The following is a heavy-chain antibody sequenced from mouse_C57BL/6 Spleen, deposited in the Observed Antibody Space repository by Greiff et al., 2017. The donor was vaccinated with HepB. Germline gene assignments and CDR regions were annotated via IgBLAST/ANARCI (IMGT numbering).Heavy chain of an antibody. D-gene: IGHD2-3*01. J-gene: IGHJ1*03. CDR1: GYAFSSSW. CDR2: IYPGDGDT. V-gene: IGHV1-82*01. CDR3: VGYDGYYWYFAV. Sequence: VQLQQSGPELVKPGASVKISCKASGYAFSSSWMNWVKQRPGKGLEWIGRIYPGDGDTNYNGKFKGKATLTADKSSSTTYLQLSSLTSEDSAVSFCVGYDGYYWYFAVWGTGTTVTVSS.